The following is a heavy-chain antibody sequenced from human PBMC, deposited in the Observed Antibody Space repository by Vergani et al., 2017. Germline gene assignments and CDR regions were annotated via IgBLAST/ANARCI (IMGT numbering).Heavy chain of an antibody. CDR2: ISGSGGST. CDR1: GLTFNHYA. Sequence: EVQLLESGGDLVQPGGSLRLSCAASGLTFNHYAMNWVRQAPGTGLEWVSGISGSGGSTYYAGSVKGRFTISRDSSKNTLYLQMNSLSAGDTAVYYCAKANPRNSGYDYLYYYHSSDVLCQEGTVIVSS. D-gene: IGHD5-12*01. CDR3: AKANPRNSGYDYLYYYHSSDV. V-gene: IGHV3-23*01. J-gene: IGHJ6*03.